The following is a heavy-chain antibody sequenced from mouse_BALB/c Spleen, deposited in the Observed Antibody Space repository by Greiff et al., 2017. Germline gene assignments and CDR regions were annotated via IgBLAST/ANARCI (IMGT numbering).Heavy chain of an antibody. CDR3: ARDPIYYGSSQYYFDY. Sequence: EVTLVESGGGLVKPGGSLKLSCAASGFTFSDYYMYWVRQTPEKRLEWVATISDGGSYTYYPDSVKGRFTFAIDNAKNNLYLQMSSLKSEDTAMYYCARDPIYYGSSQYYFDYWGQGTTLTVSS. D-gene: IGHD1-1*01. V-gene: IGHV5-4*02. CDR2: ISDGGSYT. J-gene: IGHJ2*01. CDR1: GFTFSDYY.